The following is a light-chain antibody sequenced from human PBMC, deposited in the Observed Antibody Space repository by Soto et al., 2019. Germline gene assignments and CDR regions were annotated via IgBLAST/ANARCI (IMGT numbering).Light chain of an antibody. CDR3: QQYNTWPLT. CDR2: GAS. J-gene: IGKJ4*01. CDR1: QGVTTN. V-gene: IGKV3-15*01. Sequence: EIVMTQSPATLSVSPGERATLSCRASQGVTTNFAWYQQKPGQAPRLLIYGASTRATGIPARFIGSGSGTEFNLTISSLQSEDFAVYYCQQYNTWPLTFGVGTKVEIK.